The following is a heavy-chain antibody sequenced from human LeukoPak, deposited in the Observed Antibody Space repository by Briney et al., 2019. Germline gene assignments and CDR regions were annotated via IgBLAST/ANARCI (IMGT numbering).Heavy chain of an antibody. V-gene: IGHV3-7*01. Sequence: GGSLRLSCAASGFTFSSYWMSWVRQAPGKGLEWVANIKQDGSEKYYVDSVKGRFTISRDNAKNSLYLQMNSLRAEDTAVYYCARARWGSGWYVVYYYYYMDVWGKGTTVAASS. CDR2: IKQDGSEK. D-gene: IGHD6-13*01. CDR3: ARARWGSGWYVVYYYYYMDV. J-gene: IGHJ6*03. CDR1: GFTFSSYW.